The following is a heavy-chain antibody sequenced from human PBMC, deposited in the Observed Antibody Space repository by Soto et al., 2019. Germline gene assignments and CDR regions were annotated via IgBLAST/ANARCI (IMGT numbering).Heavy chain of an antibody. CDR1: GFTFNTYW. Sequence: EVQLVESGGGLVQPGGSLRLSCAASGFTFNTYWMHWVRQAPGKGLVWVSYINIDGSSTNYADSVRGRFTISRDNAKNTLFLQMNSLRAEDTAVYYGARVVPRSDLDIWGQGTMVTVSS. CDR3: ARVVPRSDLDI. J-gene: IGHJ3*02. CDR2: INIDGSST. V-gene: IGHV3-74*01.